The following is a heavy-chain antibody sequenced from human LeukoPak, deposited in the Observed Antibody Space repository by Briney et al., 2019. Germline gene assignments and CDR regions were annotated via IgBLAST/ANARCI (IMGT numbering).Heavy chain of an antibody. CDR2: ISSSSSYI. CDR1: GFTFSNYS. D-gene: IGHD2-15*01. CDR3: AREPYPSLVVATYTAPGDAFDI. J-gene: IGHJ3*02. V-gene: IGHV3-21*01. Sequence: GGSLRLSCAASGFTFSNYSMNWVRQAPGKGLEWVSSISSSSSYIYYADSVKGRFTISRDNAKNSLYLQMNSLRAEDTAVYYCAREPYPSLVVATYTAPGDAFDIWGQGTMVTVSS.